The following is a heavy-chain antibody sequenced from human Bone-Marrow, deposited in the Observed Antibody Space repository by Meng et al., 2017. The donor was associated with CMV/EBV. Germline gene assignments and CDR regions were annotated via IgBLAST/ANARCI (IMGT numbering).Heavy chain of an antibody. Sequence: ASVKVSCKASGYTFTGYYMHWVRQAPGQGLEWMGWINPNSGGTNYAQKFQGRVTMTRDTSISTAYMELSRLRSDDTAVYYCAREGTIFGVVPYGGPFDPWGQGPLVTVPS. CDR1: GYTFTGYY. J-gene: IGHJ5*02. V-gene: IGHV1-2*02. CDR2: INPNSGGT. D-gene: IGHD3-3*01. CDR3: AREGTIFGVVPYGGPFDP.